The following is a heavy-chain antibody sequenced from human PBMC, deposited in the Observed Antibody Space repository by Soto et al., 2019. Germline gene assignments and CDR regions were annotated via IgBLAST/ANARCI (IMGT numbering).Heavy chain of an antibody. CDR3: AMVDVYVTPSPQDV. J-gene: IGHJ6*02. Sequence: QVQLVQSGAEVKNPGASVKVSCKASGYSFTRYGIGWARQAPGQGLEWMGWINAYNGNTNYAQHLQGRLTLTTDTSTTTAYIELKSLRSNDTAIYYCAMVDVYVTPSPQDVWGQGTTVTVSS. CDR1: GYSFTRYG. V-gene: IGHV1-18*01. D-gene: IGHD3-16*01. CDR2: INAYNGNT.